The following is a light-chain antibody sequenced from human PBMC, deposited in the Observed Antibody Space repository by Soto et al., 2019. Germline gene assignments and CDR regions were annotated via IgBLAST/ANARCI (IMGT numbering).Light chain of an antibody. J-gene: IGKJ1*01. V-gene: IGKV1-27*01. CDR1: QGVSNY. Sequence: DIQMTQSPSSLSTSVGDRVTITCRASQGVSNYVAWYQQKPGKVPKLLIYAASTLQSGVPSRFSGSGSGTDFTLTISSLQPEDVATYYCQKYNSASWTFGQGTKVEIK. CDR2: AAS. CDR3: QKYNSASWT.